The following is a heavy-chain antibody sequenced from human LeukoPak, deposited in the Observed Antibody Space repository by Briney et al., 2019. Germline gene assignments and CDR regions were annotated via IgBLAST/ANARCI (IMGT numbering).Heavy chain of an antibody. Sequence: GGSLRLSCAASGFTFSSYAMSWVRQAPGKGLEWVSAISGSGGYTFYGVSVKGRFTISRDNSKNTLYLQMNSLRAEGTAVYYCATKLGSGYDYVYWGQGTLVTVSS. J-gene: IGHJ4*02. CDR1: GFTFSSYA. CDR2: ISGSGGYT. CDR3: ATKLGSGYDYVY. V-gene: IGHV3-23*01. D-gene: IGHD5-12*01.